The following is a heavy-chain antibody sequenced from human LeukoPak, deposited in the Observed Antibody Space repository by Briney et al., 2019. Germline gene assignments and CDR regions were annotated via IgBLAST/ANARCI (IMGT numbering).Heavy chain of an antibody. J-gene: IGHJ4*02. V-gene: IGHV3-21*01. CDR2: ISSSSSYI. D-gene: IGHD6-13*01. Sequence: GGSLRLSCAASGFTSSSYSMNWVRQAPGKGLEWVSSISSSSSYIYYADSVKGRFTISRDNAKNSLYLQMNSLRAEDTAVYYCARGGYSSSYFDYWGQGTLVTVSS. CDR1: GFTSSSYS. CDR3: ARGGYSSSYFDY.